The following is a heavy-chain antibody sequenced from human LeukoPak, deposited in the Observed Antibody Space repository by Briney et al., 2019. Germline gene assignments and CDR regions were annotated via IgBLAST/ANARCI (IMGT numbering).Heavy chain of an antibody. Sequence: KPSETLSLTCAVYGGSFSGYYWSWIRHPPGKGLEWIGEINHSGSTNYNPSLKSRVTISVDTSKNQFSLKLSSVTAADTAVYYCASLGTGYWGQGTLVTVSS. D-gene: IGHD2-8*02. V-gene: IGHV4-34*01. CDR2: INHSGST. CDR3: ASLGTGY. CDR1: GGSFSGYY. J-gene: IGHJ4*02.